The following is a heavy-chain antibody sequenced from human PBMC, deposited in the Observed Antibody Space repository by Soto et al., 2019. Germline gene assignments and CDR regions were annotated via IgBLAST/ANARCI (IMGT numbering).Heavy chain of an antibody. CDR2: GSYSGTT. V-gene: IGHV4-61*01. D-gene: IGHD4-17*01. CDR3: ARGATVTQYDY. Sequence: QVQLLESDPGLVKPSETLSLTCTVSGVSVSSGSFYWAWIRQPPGKGLEWIGFGSYSGTTNYKPSLKSRVTISVDTSRSQISLKVSSLTAADTAVYYCARGATVTQYDYWGQGTLVTVSS. J-gene: IGHJ4*02. CDR1: GVSVSSGSFY.